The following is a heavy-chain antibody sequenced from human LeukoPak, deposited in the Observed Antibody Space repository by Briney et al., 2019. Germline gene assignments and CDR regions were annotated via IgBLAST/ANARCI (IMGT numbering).Heavy chain of an antibody. V-gene: IGHV1-18*01. Sequence: GASVKVSCKASGYTFTSYGISWVRQAPGQGLEWMGWISAYNGNTNYAQKLQGRVTMTTDTSTSTAYMELSSLRSEDTAVYYCARGGYDFWSGYYQYYYYYYMDVWGKGTTVTVSS. D-gene: IGHD3-3*01. CDR2: ISAYNGNT. CDR1: GYTFTSYG. J-gene: IGHJ6*03. CDR3: ARGGYDFWSGYYQYYYYYYMDV.